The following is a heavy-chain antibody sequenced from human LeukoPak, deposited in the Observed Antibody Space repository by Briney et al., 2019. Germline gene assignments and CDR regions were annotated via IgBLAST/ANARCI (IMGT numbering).Heavy chain of an antibody. J-gene: IGHJ5*02. CDR1: GGSIRSYY. Sequence: SETLSLTCTVSGGSIRSYYWSWIRQPPGKGLEWIGYIYYSGSTNYNPSLKSRVTISVDTSKNQFSLKLSSVTAADTAVYYCARRRGIAAAGGDWFDPWGQGTLVTVSS. V-gene: IGHV4-59*08. CDR2: IYYSGST. D-gene: IGHD6-13*01. CDR3: ARRRGIAAAGGDWFDP.